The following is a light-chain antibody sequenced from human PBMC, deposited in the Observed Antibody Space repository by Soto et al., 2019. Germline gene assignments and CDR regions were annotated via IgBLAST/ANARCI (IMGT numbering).Light chain of an antibody. V-gene: IGKV1-8*01. CDR2: AAS. Sequence: AIRMTQSPSSLSASTGDRVTITCRARQGISSYLAWYQQKPGKAPKLLIYAASTLQSGVPSRFSGSGSGTDVTLTNSCLQSEDFATYYCQQYYSYPRTFGQGTKVEIK. J-gene: IGKJ1*01. CDR1: QGISSY. CDR3: QQYYSYPRT.